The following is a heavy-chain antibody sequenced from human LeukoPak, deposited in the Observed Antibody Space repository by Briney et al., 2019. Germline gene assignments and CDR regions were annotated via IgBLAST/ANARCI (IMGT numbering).Heavy chain of an antibody. CDR2: IYYSGST. CDR3: ARHRYSSSWYKERRSDAFDI. D-gene: IGHD6-13*01. J-gene: IGHJ3*02. Sequence: PSETLSLTCTVSGGSISSYYWSWIRQPPGKGLEWIGYIYYSGSTNYNPSLKSRVTISVDTSKNQFSLKLSSVTAADTAVYYCARHRYSSSWYKERRSDAFDIWGQGTMVTVSS. CDR1: GGSISSYY. V-gene: IGHV4-59*08.